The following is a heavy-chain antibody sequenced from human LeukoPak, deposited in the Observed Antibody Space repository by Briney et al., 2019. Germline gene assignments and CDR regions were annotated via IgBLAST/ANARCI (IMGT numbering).Heavy chain of an antibody. D-gene: IGHD2-2*01. CDR1: GFTFSSYA. CDR3: AKDGPGVVPDL. J-gene: IGHJ5*02. V-gene: IGHV3-30-3*01. Sequence: GGSLRLSCAASGFTFSSYAMHWVRQAPGKGLEWVAVISYDGSNKYYADSAKGRFTISRDNSKNTLYLQMNSLRAEDTAVYYCAKDGPGVVPDLWGQGTLVTVSS. CDR2: ISYDGSNK.